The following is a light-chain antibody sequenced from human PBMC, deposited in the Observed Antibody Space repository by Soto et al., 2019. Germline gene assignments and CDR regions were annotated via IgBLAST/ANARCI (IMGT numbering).Light chain of an antibody. V-gene: IGKV1-5*03. CDR3: QQYRGT. J-gene: IGKJ1*01. Sequence: DIQMTQSPSTLSASVGDRVTITCRASPSISSWLAWYQQKPGKAPKLLIYKASSLESGVPSRVSVSGSGTEFTLTISSLQPDDFANYYCQQYRGTFGQGTKVEIK. CDR2: KAS. CDR1: PSISSW.